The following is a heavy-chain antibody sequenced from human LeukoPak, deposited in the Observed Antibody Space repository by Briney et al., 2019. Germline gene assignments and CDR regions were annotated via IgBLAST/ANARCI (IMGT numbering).Heavy chain of an antibody. CDR3: AREMDYYDSSGYDAFDI. CDR2: IYTSGST. CDR1: GGSISSYY. J-gene: IGHJ3*02. V-gene: IGHV4-4*07. D-gene: IGHD3-22*01. Sequence: KTSETLSLTCTVSGGSISSYYWSWIRQPAGKGLEWIGRIYTSGSTNYNPSLKSRVTMSVDTSKNQFSLKLSSVTAADTAVYYCAREMDYYDSSGYDAFDIWGQGTMVTVS.